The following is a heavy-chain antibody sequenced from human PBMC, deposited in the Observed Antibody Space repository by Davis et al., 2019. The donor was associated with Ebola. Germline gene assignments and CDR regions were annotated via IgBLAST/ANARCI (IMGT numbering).Heavy chain of an antibody. CDR1: GFTFSSYN. CDR2: ISSSSSYI. Sequence: GGSLRLSCAASGFTFSSYNMNWVRQAPGKGLEWVSSISSSSSYIYYADSVKGRFTISRDNAKNSLYLQMNSLRAEDTAVYYCAGSSIAARPGYYYGMDVWGQGTTVTVSS. J-gene: IGHJ6*02. D-gene: IGHD6-6*01. V-gene: IGHV3-21*01. CDR3: AGSSIAARPGYYYGMDV.